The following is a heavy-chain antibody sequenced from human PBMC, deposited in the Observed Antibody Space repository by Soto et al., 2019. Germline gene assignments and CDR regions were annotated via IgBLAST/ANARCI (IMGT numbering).Heavy chain of an antibody. Sequence: EALKISCKGSGYSFTSWIGWVRQMPGKGLEWMGMVNTADSDFRYSPSFQGQVTISADKSISTTYLQWSSLKASDTARYYCVRPDSSGYYVNWGQGTLVTVSS. V-gene: IGHV5-51*01. CDR3: VRPDSSGYYVN. CDR2: VNTADSDF. J-gene: IGHJ4*02. D-gene: IGHD3-22*01. CDR1: GYSFTSW.